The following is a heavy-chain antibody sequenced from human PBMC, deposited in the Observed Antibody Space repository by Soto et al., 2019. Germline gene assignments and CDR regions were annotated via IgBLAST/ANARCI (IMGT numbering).Heavy chain of an antibody. Sequence: PSETLSLTCTVSGGSISSYYWSWIRQPAGKGLEWIGRIYTSGSTNYNPSLKSRVTMSVDTSKNQFSLKLSSVTAADTAVYYRARELLNSYGLPLDYWGQGTLVTVSS. CDR3: ARELLNSYGLPLDY. J-gene: IGHJ4*02. D-gene: IGHD5-18*01. CDR2: IYTSGST. CDR1: GGSISSYY. V-gene: IGHV4-4*07.